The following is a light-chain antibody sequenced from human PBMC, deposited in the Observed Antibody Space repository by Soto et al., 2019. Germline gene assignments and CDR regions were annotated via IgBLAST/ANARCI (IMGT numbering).Light chain of an antibody. CDR1: QSISYW. CDR2: KAS. Sequence: DIQMTQSPSTLSASVGDRVTITCRASQSISYWLAWYQQKPGKAPKLLIYKASSLESGVPSRFSGSGSGTEFTLTISSLQPDDVATYYCQQYNSYSPLTFGGGTKVEIK. CDR3: QQYNSYSPLT. V-gene: IGKV1-5*03. J-gene: IGKJ4*01.